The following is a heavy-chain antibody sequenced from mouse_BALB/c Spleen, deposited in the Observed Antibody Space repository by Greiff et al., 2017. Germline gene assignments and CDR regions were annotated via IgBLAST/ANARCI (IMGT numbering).Heavy chain of an antibody. V-gene: IGHV14-3*02. D-gene: IGHD1-1*01. Sequence: VHVKQSGAELVKPGASVKLSCTASGFNIKDTYMHWVKQRPEQGLEWIGRIDPANGNTKYDPKFQGKATITADTSSNTAYLQLSSLTSEDTAVYYCAPDYYGSSYGFAYWGQGTLVTVSA. CDR3: APDYYGSSYGFAY. CDR1: GFNIKDTY. J-gene: IGHJ3*01. CDR2: IDPANGNT.